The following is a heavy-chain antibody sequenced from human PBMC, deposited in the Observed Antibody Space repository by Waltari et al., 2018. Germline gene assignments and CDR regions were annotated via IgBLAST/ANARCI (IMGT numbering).Heavy chain of an antibody. D-gene: IGHD4-17*01. V-gene: IGHV1-69-2*01. J-gene: IGHJ3*02. CDR3: ATITDYGGKPAAFDI. CDR2: VDPEDGET. Sequence: GKGLEWMGRVDPEDGETIYAEKFQGRVTITADTSTDTAYMELSSLRSEDTAVYYCATITDYGGKPAAFDIWGQGTMVTVSS.